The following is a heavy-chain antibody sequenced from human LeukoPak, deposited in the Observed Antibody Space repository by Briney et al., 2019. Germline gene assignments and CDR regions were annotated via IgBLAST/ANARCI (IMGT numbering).Heavy chain of an antibody. J-gene: IGHJ3*02. CDR3: ARALVERGAFDI. CDR1: GGTFSSYA. CDR2: IIPIFGTA. D-gene: IGHD2-8*02. V-gene: IGHV1-69*13. Sequence: SVKVSCKASGGTFSSYAISWVRQAPGQGLEWMGGIIPIFGTANYAQKFQGRVTITADESTSTAYMELSSLRSEDTAVYYCARALVERGAFDIWGQGTMVTVSS.